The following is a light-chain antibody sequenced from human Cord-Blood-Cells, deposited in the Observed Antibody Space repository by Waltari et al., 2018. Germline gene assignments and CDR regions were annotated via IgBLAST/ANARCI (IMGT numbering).Light chain of an antibody. V-gene: IGLV2-8*01. Sequence: QSALTQPPSASGSPGQSVTLSCTGTNSDIGTYDYVSWYQQHPGKAPKLVISEVTKRPSGVSERFSGSKSCNTAFLTVSGLQAEDEAYYYCSSFANRDGFYVLFGGGTRLTVL. CDR1: NSDIGTYDY. CDR2: EVT. J-gene: IGLJ2*01. CDR3: SSFANRDGFYVL.